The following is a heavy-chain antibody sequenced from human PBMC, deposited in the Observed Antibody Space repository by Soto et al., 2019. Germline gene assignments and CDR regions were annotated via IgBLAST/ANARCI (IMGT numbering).Heavy chain of an antibody. CDR3: AREVTLDY. D-gene: IGHD2-21*02. CDR2: INHSGST. CDR1: GGSFSGYY. V-gene: IGHV4-34*01. J-gene: IGHJ4*02. Sequence: SETLSLTCAVYGGSFSGYYWSWIRQPPGKGLEWIGEINHSGSTNYNPSLKSRVTISVDTSKNQFSLKLSSVTAADTAVYYCAREVTLDYWGQGTLVTVSS.